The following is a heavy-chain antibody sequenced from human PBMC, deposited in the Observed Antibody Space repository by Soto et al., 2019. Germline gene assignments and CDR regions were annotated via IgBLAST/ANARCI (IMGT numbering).Heavy chain of an antibody. J-gene: IGHJ4*01. CDR3: ANDMGYGASSLVAGFDY. D-gene: IGHD4-17*01. CDR1: GFKFNDYA. V-gene: IGHV3-9*01. Sequence: EVQLVESGGGLVQPGRSLRLSCAAAGFKFNDYAMHWVRQAPGKGLEWVSGINWNSGFIVYADSVTGRFTISRDNAKNSLSLQMNRLRPEDTALYFWANDMGYGASSLVAGFDYWCLGTQVTVSS. CDR2: INWNSGFI.